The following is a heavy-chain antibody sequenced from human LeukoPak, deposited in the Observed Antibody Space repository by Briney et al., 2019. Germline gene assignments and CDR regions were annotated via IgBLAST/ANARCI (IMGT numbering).Heavy chain of an antibody. CDR3: ARGGGHYYDSSGGFDI. CDR1: GGTFSSYA. D-gene: IGHD3-22*01. Sequence: GASVKVSCKASGGTFSSYAISWVRQAPGQGLEWMGRIIPILGIANYAQKFQGRVTITADKSTSTAYMELSSLRSEDTAVYYCARGGGHYYDSSGGFDIWGQGTMVTVSS. J-gene: IGHJ3*02. CDR2: IIPILGIA. V-gene: IGHV1-69*04.